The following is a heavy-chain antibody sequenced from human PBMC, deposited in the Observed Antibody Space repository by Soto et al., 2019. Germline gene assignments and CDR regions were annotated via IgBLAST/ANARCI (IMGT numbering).Heavy chain of an antibody. D-gene: IGHD5-18*01. CDR1: GGSISSGDYY. V-gene: IGHV4-30-4*01. J-gene: IGHJ6*02. CDR3: ARLGQLDTTLIGGLDV. CDR2: IYYSGNS. Sequence: QVQLQESGPGLVKPSQTLSLTCTVSGGSISSGDYYWSWIRQPPGKGLEWIGYIYYSGNSYYNPSLKSRVTMSVDTSKNLFSLKLSSVTAADTAVYFCARLGQLDTTLIGGLDVWGPGTTVTVSS.